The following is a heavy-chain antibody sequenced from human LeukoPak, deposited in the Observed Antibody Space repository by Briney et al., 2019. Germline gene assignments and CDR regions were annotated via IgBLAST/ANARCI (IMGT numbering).Heavy chain of an antibody. CDR1: GASISSYY. Sequence: SETLSLTCTVSGASISSYYWSWIRQPPGKGLEWIGYIYYSGSTNYNPSLKSRVTISVDTSKNQFSLKLSSVTAADTAVYYCARHDSSGWYLFDYWGQGTLVTVSS. CDR3: ARHDSSGWYLFDY. CDR2: IYYSGST. J-gene: IGHJ4*02. D-gene: IGHD6-19*01. V-gene: IGHV4-59*01.